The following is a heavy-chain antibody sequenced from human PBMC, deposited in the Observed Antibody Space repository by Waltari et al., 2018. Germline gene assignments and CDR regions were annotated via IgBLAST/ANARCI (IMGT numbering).Heavy chain of an antibody. Sequence: QVQLQESGPGLVKPSETLSLTCTVSGGSISSHYWSWIRQPPGKGLERIVYISYNGRTNDNTSIKGRVTISVETSKNKFSQKLSSVTAAETAVYYCASEKKVTDLYYCDDWGQGNLVTVSS. J-gene: IGHJ4*02. CDR2: ISYNGRT. V-gene: IGHV4-59*11. D-gene: IGHD2-21*02. CDR3: ASEKKVTDLYYCDD. CDR1: GGSISSHY.